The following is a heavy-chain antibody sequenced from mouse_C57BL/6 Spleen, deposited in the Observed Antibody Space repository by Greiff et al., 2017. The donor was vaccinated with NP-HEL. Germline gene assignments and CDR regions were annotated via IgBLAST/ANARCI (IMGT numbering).Heavy chain of an antibody. CDR2: INPNNGGT. D-gene: IGHD2-5*01. CDR3: ARGSNYHWYFDV. J-gene: IGHJ1*03. V-gene: IGHV1-26*01. CDR1: GYTFTDYY. Sequence: EVQLQQSGPELVKPGASVKISCKASGYTFTDYYMNWVKQSHGKSLEWIGDINPNNGGTSYNQKFKGKATLTVDKSSSTAYMELRSLTSEDSAVYYCARGSNYHWYFDVWGTGTTVTVSS.